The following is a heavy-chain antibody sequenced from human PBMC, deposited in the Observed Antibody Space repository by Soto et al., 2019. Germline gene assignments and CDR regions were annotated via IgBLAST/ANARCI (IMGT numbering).Heavy chain of an antibody. D-gene: IGHD3-10*01. V-gene: IGHV4-59*01. CDR1: GGSINNYY. CDR3: AREPYYGSGATVVAY. CDR2: IYYSGTT. J-gene: IGHJ4*02. Sequence: QVQLQESGPGLVKPAETLSLSCTVSGGSINNYYWSWIRQPPGKGLEWIGYIYYSGTTSYNPSLNSRVTMSVDRSKNQFSLKVNSVTAADTAVYYCAREPYYGSGATVVAYWGQGTLVTVSS.